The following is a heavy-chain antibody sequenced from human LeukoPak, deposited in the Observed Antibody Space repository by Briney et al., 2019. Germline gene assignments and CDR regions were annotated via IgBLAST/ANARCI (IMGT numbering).Heavy chain of an antibody. Sequence: GESLKISCKGSGYSFTSYWIGWVRQMPGKGLEWMGIIYPGDSDTRYSPSFQGQVTISADKSISTAYLQWSSLKASDTAMYYCARHIAARRGGYYYYYYMDVWGKGTTVTVSS. CDR2: IYPGDSDT. CDR1: GYSFTSYW. J-gene: IGHJ6*03. D-gene: IGHD6-6*01. CDR3: ARHIAARRGGYYYYYYMDV. V-gene: IGHV5-51*01.